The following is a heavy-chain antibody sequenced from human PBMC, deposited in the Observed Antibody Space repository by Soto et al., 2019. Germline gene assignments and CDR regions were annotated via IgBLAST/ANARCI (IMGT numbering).Heavy chain of an antibody. CDR1: GGAIRNIIYY. CDR2: IYYDGSV. Sequence: QLQLQESGPGLLEPSETLSLTCTVSGGAIRNIIYYWGWLRQPPGKGLEWIGTIYYDGSVAYSPSLKSRVTLSVDTSRNHFSVKINSVTAADTAVYFCARHRIAVAGPLDYWGQGTLVTVSS. V-gene: IGHV4-39*01. J-gene: IGHJ4*02. D-gene: IGHD6-19*01. CDR3: ARHRIAVAGPLDY.